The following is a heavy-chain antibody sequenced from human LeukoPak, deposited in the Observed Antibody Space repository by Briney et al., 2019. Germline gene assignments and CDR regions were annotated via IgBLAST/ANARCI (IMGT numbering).Heavy chain of an antibody. CDR1: GYTFTGYY. CDR3: ARGAFQGSSWFDY. D-gene: IGHD6-13*01. V-gene: IGHV1-2*02. CDR2: INPNSGGT. Sequence: GASVKVSCKASGYTFTGYYMHWVRQAPGQGLEWMGWINPNSGGTNYAQNFQGRVTMTRDTSISTAYMELSRLRSDDTAVYYCARGAFQGSSWFDYWGLGTLVTVSS. J-gene: IGHJ4*02.